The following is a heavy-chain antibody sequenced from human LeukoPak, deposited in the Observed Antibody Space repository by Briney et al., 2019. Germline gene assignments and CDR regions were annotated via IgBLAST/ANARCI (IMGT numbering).Heavy chain of an antibody. J-gene: IGHJ6*02. CDR2: IWYDGSNK. V-gene: IGHV3-33*01. CDR1: GFTFSSYG. Sequence: PGRSLRLSCAASGFTFSSYGMHWVRQAPGKGLEWVAVIWYDGSNKYYADSVKGRFTISRDNSKNTLYLQMNSLRAEDTAVYYCARPIAVDDYYYYGMDVWGQGTTVTVSS. CDR3: ARPIAVDDYYYYGMDV. D-gene: IGHD6-19*01.